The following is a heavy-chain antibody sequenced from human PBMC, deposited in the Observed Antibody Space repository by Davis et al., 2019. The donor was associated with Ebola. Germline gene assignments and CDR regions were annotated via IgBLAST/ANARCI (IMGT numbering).Heavy chain of an antibody. CDR1: GGSIISSSSY. D-gene: IGHD3-22*01. J-gene: IGHJ6*02. Sequence: MPSETLSLTCTVSGGSIISSSSYWGWIRQPPGKGLEWIGYIYYSGSTNYNPSLKSRVTISVDTSKNQFSLKLSSVTAADTAVYYCARLSLTHKMIVVDYGMDVWGQGTTVTVSS. CDR2: IYYSGST. V-gene: IGHV4-61*05. CDR3: ARLSLTHKMIVVDYGMDV.